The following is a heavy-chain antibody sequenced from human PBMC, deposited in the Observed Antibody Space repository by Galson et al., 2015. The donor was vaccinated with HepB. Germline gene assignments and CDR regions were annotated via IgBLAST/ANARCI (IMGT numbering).Heavy chain of an antibody. J-gene: IGHJ3*02. CDR2: IGIAGDI. V-gene: IGHV3-13*04. D-gene: IGHD2/OR15-2a*01. Sequence: SLRLSCAASGFTLISHDMHWVRQATGKGLEWVSSIGIAGDIYSLGSVKGRFTISRENAKNSLYLQMNSLRTEDTAVYYCARVFLNTFDIWGQGTMVTVSS. CDR1: GFTLISHD. CDR3: ARVFLNTFDI.